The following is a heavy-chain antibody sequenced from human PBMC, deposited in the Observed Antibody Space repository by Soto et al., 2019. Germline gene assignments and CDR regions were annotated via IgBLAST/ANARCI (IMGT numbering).Heavy chain of an antibody. V-gene: IGHV4-59*08. CDR1: GGSISSYY. D-gene: IGHD3-22*01. CDR2: IFYSGST. Sequence: QVQLQESGPGLVKPSETLSLTCTVSGGSISSYYWSWIRQPPGKGLEWIGYIFYSGSTNYNPSLKSRVTISVDTSKNQFSLKLSSVTAEDTAVYYCARRAPHYYDRSGYYPYYFDYWGQGTLVTVSS. CDR3: ARRAPHYYDRSGYYPYYFDY. J-gene: IGHJ4*02.